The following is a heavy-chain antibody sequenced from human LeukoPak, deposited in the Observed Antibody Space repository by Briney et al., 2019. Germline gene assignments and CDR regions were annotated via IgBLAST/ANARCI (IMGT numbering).Heavy chain of an antibody. CDR2: INPNSGGT. D-gene: IGHD4-17*01. J-gene: IGHJ4*02. CDR3: ASQNDYGDYLLDY. CDR1: GYTFTGYY. Sequence: ASVKVSCKASGYTFTGYYMRWVRQAPGQGLEWMGWINPNSGGTNYAQKFQGRVTMTRDTSISTAYMELSRLRSDDTAVYYCASQNDYGDYLLDYWGQGTLVTVSS. V-gene: IGHV1-2*02.